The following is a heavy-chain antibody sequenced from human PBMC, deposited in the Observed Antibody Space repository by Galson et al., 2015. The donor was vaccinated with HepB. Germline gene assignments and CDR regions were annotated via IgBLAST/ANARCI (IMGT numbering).Heavy chain of an antibody. CDR3: ARDFRKPSGSYYPSFDY. D-gene: IGHD1-26*01. J-gene: IGHJ4*02. Sequence: LRLSCAASGFTFRSYAMHWVRQAPGKGLEWVAVISYDGSNKYYADSVKGRFTISRDNSKNTLYLQMNSLRAEDTAVYYCARDFRKPSGSYYPSFDYWGQGTLVTVSS. V-gene: IGHV3-30*04. CDR1: GFTFRSYA. CDR2: ISYDGSNK.